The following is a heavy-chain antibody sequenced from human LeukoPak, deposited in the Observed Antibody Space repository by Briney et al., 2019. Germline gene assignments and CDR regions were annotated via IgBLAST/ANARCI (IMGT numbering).Heavy chain of an antibody. D-gene: IGHD6-19*01. V-gene: IGHV4-61*01. CDR3: ARDARSGWSNWFDP. Sequence: SETLSLTCTVSGGSVSSGSYYWSWIRQPPGKGLEWIGYIYYSGSTNYNPSLKSRVTISVDTSKNQFSLKLSSVTAADTAVYYCARDARSGWSNWFDPWGQGTLVTVSS. J-gene: IGHJ5*02. CDR2: IYYSGST. CDR1: GGSVSSGSYY.